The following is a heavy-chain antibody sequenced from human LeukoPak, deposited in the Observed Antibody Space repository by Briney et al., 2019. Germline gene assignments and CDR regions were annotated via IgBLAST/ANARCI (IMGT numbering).Heavy chain of an antibody. CDR3: ARAIGDYYYYYMDV. D-gene: IGHD3-10*01. J-gene: IGHJ6*03. Sequence: QPGGSLRLSCAASGFTFSSYEMNWVRQAPGKGLEWVSYISSSGSTIYYADSVKGRFTIFRDNAKNSLYLQMNSLRAEDTAVYYCARAIGDYYYYYMDVWGKGTTVTVSS. CDR1: GFTFSSYE. V-gene: IGHV3-48*03. CDR2: ISSSGSTI.